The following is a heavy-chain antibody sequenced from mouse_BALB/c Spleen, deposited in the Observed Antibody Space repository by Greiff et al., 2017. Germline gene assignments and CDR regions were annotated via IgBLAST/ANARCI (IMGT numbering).Heavy chain of an antibody. V-gene: IGHV5-9-3*01. J-gene: IGHJ2*01. CDR1: GFTFSSYA. CDR3: ARYDYYFDY. CDR2: ISSGGSYT. D-gene: IGHD2-4*01. Sequence: EVHLVESGGGLVKPGGSLKLSCAASGFTFSSYAMSWVRQTPEKRLEWVATISSGGSYTYYPDSVKGRFTISRDNAKNTLYLQMSSLRSEDTAMYYCARYDYYFDYWGQGTTLTVSS.